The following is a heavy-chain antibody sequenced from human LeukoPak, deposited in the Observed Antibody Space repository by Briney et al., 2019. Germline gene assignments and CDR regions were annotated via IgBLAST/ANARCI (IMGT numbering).Heavy chain of an antibody. J-gene: IGHJ3*02. V-gene: IGHV1-2*06. D-gene: IGHD5-18*01. CDR1: GYTFTGYY. CDR3: ARFVDTAMDAFDI. CDR2: INPNSGGT. Sequence: GASVKVSCKASGYTFTGYYMHWVRQAPGQGLEWMGRINPNSGGTNYAQKFQGRVTMTRDTSISTAYMELSRLRSDDTAVYYYARFVDTAMDAFDIWGQGTMVTVSS.